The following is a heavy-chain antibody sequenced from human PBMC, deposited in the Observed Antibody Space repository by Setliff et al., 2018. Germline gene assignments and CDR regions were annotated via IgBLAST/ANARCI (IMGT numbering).Heavy chain of an antibody. J-gene: IGHJ6*03. CDR3: ARGQRYCSGGSCYYYMDV. CDR1: GGSISSYY. Sequence: KLPETLSLTCTVSGGSISSYYWSWIRQPAGKGLEWIGRIYTSGSTNYNPSLKSRVTMSVDTSKNQFSLKLSSVTAADTAVYYCARGQRYCSGGSCYYYMDVWGKGTTVTVSS. D-gene: IGHD2-15*01. CDR2: IYTSGST. V-gene: IGHV4-4*07.